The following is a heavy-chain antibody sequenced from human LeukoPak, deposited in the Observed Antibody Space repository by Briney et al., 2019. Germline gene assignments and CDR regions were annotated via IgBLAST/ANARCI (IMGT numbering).Heavy chain of an antibody. CDR3: ARHGHHGDHDY. V-gene: IGHV4-39*01. Sequence: PSETLSLTCTVSGGSISSYYWSWIRQPPGNGLEWIGSVHYSGSTSYNPSLKSRVTISVDTSKNQFSLKLTSVTAADTAVYYCARHGHHGDHDYWGQGTLVTVSS. D-gene: IGHD2-21*02. CDR1: GGSISSYY. CDR2: VHYSGST. J-gene: IGHJ4*02.